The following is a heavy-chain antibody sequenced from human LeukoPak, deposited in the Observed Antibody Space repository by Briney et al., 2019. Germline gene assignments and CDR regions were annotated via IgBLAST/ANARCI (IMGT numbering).Heavy chain of an antibody. CDR3: ARGHYDKNYDILTGSLDY. Sequence: ASVKVSCKASGYTFTSYDINWVRQAAGQGLEWMGWMNPNSGNTGYAQKFQGRVTMTRNTSISTAYMELSSLRSEDTAVYYCARGHYDKNYDILTGSLDYWGQGTLVTVSS. CDR1: GYTFTSYD. CDR2: MNPNSGNT. V-gene: IGHV1-8*01. D-gene: IGHD3-9*01. J-gene: IGHJ4*02.